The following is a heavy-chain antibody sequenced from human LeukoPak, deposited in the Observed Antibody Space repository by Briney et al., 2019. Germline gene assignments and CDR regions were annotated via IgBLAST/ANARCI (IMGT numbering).Heavy chain of an antibody. Sequence: GRSLRLSCAASGFTFSSYSMNWVRQAPGKGLEWVSSISSSSSYIYYADSVKGRFTISRDNAKNSLYLQMNSLRAEDTAVYYCARTKDIVVVVAATHDAFDIWGQGTMVTVSS. CDR2: ISSSSSYI. D-gene: IGHD2-15*01. CDR3: ARTKDIVVVVAATHDAFDI. J-gene: IGHJ3*02. CDR1: GFTFSSYS. V-gene: IGHV3-21*01.